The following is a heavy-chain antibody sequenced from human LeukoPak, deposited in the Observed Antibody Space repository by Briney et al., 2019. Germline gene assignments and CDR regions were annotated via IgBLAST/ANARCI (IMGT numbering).Heavy chain of an antibody. CDR1: GFTFSSYG. CDR2: IRYDGSDK. J-gene: IGHJ5*02. Sequence: GGSLRLSCAASGFTFSSYGMHWVRQAPGKGLEWVAFIRYDGSDKYYADSVKDRCTISTDNSKNTLYLQMNSLRAEDTAVYYCAKDGLGGYNWFDPWGQGTLVTVSS. CDR3: AKDGLGGYNWFDP. V-gene: IGHV3-30*02. D-gene: IGHD3/OR15-3a*01.